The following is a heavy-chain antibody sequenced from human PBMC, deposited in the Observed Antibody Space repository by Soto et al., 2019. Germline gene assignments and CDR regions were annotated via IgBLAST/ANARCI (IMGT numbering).Heavy chain of an antibody. D-gene: IGHD5-18*01. J-gene: IGHJ5*01. CDR3: VKRFADTYGYDS. CDR1: GFTFRDCA. Sequence: GGSLRLSCSASGFTFRDCAMHWVRQASGKGLEYVSAISGNGDNTYYADSVKGRFTISRDNSKNTLYLQMSSLRAEDTAIYYCVKRFADTYGYDSWGQGTLVTVSS. CDR2: ISGNGDNT. V-gene: IGHV3-64D*08.